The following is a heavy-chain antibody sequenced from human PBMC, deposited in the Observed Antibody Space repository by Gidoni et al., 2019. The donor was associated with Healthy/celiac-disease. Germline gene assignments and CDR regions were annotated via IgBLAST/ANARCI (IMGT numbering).Heavy chain of an antibody. CDR1: GFTFSSYG. V-gene: IGHV3-33*01. CDR2: IWYDGSNK. J-gene: IGHJ4*02. Sequence: QVQLVESGGGVVQPGRSLRLSCAASGFTFSSYGMHWVRQAPGKGLEWVAGIWYDGSNKYYADSGKGRFTISRDNSKNTLYLQMNSLRAEDTAVYYCARDHDTAAPFDYWGQGTLVTVSS. D-gene: IGHD3-22*01. CDR3: ARDHDTAAPFDY.